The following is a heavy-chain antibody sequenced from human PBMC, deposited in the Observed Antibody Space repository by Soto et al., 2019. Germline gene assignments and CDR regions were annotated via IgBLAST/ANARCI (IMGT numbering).Heavy chain of an antibody. Sequence: EVQILESGGGLVQPGESLRLSCAASGFTFDSCAMSWVRQAPGKGLEWILGISGSGGSTYYADSVKGRFTISRDNSKNTVYLQMNSLRADDTAVYYCSKGKTSGWYYFDFRGQGTLVTVSS. CDR3: SKGKTSGWYYFDF. J-gene: IGHJ4*02. V-gene: IGHV3-23*01. CDR2: ISGSGGST. D-gene: IGHD6-19*01. CDR1: GFTFDSCA.